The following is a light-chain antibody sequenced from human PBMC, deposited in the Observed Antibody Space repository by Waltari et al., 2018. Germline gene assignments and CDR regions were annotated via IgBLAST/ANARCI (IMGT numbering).Light chain of an antibody. J-gene: IGKJ1*01. Sequence: DIQMTQSPSSLSASVGDRVTITCRASQSISSYLNWYQQKPCKDHKLRIYAASSLQSGVPSRFSGSGSGTDFTLTISSLQPEDFATYYCQQSYSTPRTFGQGTKVEIK. CDR1: QSISSY. V-gene: IGKV1-39*01. CDR2: AAS. CDR3: QQSYSTPRT.